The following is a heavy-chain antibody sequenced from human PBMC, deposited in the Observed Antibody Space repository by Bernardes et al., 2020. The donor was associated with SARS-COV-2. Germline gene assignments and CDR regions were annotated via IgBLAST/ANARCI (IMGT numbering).Heavy chain of an antibody. Sequence: GGSLRLSCATSGFTFSDFHMTWIRQAPGTGLEWVSYIDKSGSPIYYADSVKGRFTISRGNAQKSLFLQMNSLRAEDTAVYFCARDCSSTSCYMTGSLDYSGQGALVTVSS. CDR2: IDKSGSPI. CDR1: GFTFSDFH. V-gene: IGHV3-11*01. D-gene: IGHD2-2*02. CDR3: ARDCSSTSCYMTGSLDY. J-gene: IGHJ4*02.